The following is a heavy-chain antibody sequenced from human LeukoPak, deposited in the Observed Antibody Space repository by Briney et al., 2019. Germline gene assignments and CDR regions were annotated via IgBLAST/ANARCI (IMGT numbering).Heavy chain of an antibody. CDR1: GGSISTYY. J-gene: IGHJ4*02. V-gene: IGHV4-59*12. D-gene: IGHD3-16*02. CDR2: IYHSGST. Sequence: SETLSLTCTVSGGSISTYYWSWIRQPPGKGLEWIGEIYHSGSTNYNPSLKSRVTISVDKSKNQFSLKLSSVTAADTAVYYCASRHYVWGSYRLDYWGQGTLVTVSS. CDR3: ASRHYVWGSYRLDY.